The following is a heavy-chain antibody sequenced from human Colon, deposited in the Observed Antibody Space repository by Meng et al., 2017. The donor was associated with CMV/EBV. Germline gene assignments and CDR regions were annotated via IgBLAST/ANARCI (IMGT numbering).Heavy chain of an antibody. D-gene: IGHD2-2*01. J-gene: IGHJ6*02. CDR3: TRPLYCSITSSCMDA. CDR1: GFTFSSYA. V-gene: IGHV3-73*01. Sequence: GESLKISCAASGFTFSSYAMSWVRQASGKGLEWVGRIRSKANSYATVYAASVKGRFTISRDDSKNTAYLQMNSLKTEDTAVYYCTRPLYCSITSSCMDAWGQGTTVTVSS. CDR2: IRSKANSYAT.